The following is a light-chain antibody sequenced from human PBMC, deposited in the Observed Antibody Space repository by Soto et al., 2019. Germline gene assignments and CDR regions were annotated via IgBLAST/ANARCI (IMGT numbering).Light chain of an antibody. J-gene: IGLJ1*01. CDR2: DVS. Sequence: QSALTQPASVSGSPGQSITISCTGTSSDVGDYNYVSWYQQHPGKAPKLMIFDVSNRPSGVSNRFSGSKSSNTASLTISGLQAEDEADYYCSSYTSSSTRVFGTGTKVTVL. V-gene: IGLV2-14*01. CDR3: SSYTSSSTRV. CDR1: SSDVGDYNY.